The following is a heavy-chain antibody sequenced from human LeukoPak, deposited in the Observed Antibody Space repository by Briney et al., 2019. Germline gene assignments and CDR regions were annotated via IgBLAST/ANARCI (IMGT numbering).Heavy chain of an antibody. J-gene: IGHJ4*02. Sequence: TLSLTCAVSGGSISSGGYSWSWIRQPPGKGLEWIGYIYHSGSTYYNPSLKSRVTISVDRSKNQFSLKLSSVTAADTAVYYCARELRGVLDYWGQGTLVTVSS. V-gene: IGHV4-30-2*01. CDR3: ARELRGVLDY. D-gene: IGHD3-10*01. CDR2: IYHSGST. CDR1: GGSISSGGYS.